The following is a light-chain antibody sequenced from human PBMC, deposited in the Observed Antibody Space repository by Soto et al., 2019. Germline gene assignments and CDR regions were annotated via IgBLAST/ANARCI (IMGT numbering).Light chain of an antibody. J-gene: IGKJ5*01. CDR3: QHYVERSPIT. Sequence: EFVLTQSPCTLSLSPGERATLSCRASQTVRNNYLAWYQQKPGQAPRLLISGASSRATGIPDRFSGSGSGTDFTLTISRLEPEDFALYYCQHYVERSPITFGQGTRLEIK. CDR2: GAS. CDR1: QTVRNNY. V-gene: IGKV3-20*01.